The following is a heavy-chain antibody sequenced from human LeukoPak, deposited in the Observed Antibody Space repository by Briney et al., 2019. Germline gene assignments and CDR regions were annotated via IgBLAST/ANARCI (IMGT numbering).Heavy chain of an antibody. CDR2: LYSGGST. D-gene: IGHD7-27*01. Sequence: GGSLRLSCAASGFTVSTNYMSWVRPAPGKGLEWVSVLYSGGSTYHANSVKGRFTISRDDSKNTLSLQMNSLRVEDTAVYYCARDLAWGAFDYWGQGTLVTVSS. J-gene: IGHJ4*02. CDR3: ARDLAWGAFDY. CDR1: GFTVSTNY. V-gene: IGHV3-53*01.